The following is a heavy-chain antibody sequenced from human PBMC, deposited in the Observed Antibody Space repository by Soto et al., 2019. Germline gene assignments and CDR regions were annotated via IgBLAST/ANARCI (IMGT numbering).Heavy chain of an antibody. J-gene: IGHJ6*02. CDR3: ARWSEDIVVVPAAGTGFPQQNYYYYGMDV. CDR2: INPNSGGT. D-gene: IGHD2-2*01. CDR1: GYTFTGYY. V-gene: IGHV1-2*04. Sequence: ASVKVSCKASGYTFTGYYMHWVRQAPGQGLEWMGWINPNSGGTNYAQKFQGWVTMTRDTSISTAYMELSRLRSDDTAVYYCARWSEDIVVVPAAGTGFPQQNYYYYGMDVWGQGTTVTVSS.